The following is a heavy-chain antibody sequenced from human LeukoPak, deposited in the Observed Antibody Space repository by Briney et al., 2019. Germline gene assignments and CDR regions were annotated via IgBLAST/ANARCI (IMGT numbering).Heavy chain of an antibody. CDR1: GGSISSYY. Sequence: SETLSLTCTVSGGSISSYYWSWIRQPAGKGLEWIGRIYTSGSTNYNPSLKSRVTMSVDTSKNQFSLKLGSVTAADTAVYYCARVGYSSGWAYYFDYWGQGTLVTVSS. V-gene: IGHV4-4*07. CDR3: ARVGYSSGWAYYFDY. CDR2: IYTSGST. J-gene: IGHJ4*02. D-gene: IGHD6-19*01.